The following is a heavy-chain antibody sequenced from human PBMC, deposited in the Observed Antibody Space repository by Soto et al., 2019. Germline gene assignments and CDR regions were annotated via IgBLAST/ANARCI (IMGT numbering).Heavy chain of an antibody. Sequence: SETLSLTCTVSGGSISSGGYYWSWIRQHPGKGLEWIGYIYYSGSTYYNPSLKSRVTISVDTSKNQFSLKLSSVTAADTAVYYCARVPRRIYPNGTQIDYWGQGTLVTVSS. CDR3: ARVPRRIYPNGTQIDY. V-gene: IGHV4-31*03. J-gene: IGHJ4*02. D-gene: IGHD3-16*02. CDR2: IYYSGST. CDR1: GGSISSGGYY.